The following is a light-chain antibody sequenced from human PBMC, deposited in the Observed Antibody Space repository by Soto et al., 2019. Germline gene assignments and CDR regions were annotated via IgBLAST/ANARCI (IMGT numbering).Light chain of an antibody. V-gene: IGLV1-44*01. CDR3: AAWDDSLNGYV. Sequence: QSVLTQPPSASGTPGQRVTISCSGSSSNIGSNSVNWYQQLPGTAPKLLIYSNDRRPSGVPDRFSGSKSGTSASLAISGLQSDDEADYYCAAWDDSLNGYVFGTGTKVTVL. CDR2: SND. J-gene: IGLJ1*01. CDR1: SSNIGSNS.